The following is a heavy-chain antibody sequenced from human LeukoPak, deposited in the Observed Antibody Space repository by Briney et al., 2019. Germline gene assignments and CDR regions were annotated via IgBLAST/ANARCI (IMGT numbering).Heavy chain of an antibody. CDR1: GFTFSSYA. J-gene: IGHJ6*03. CDR3: AKAARPYYYYCYMDV. V-gene: IGHV3-30*04. CDR2: ISYDGSNK. Sequence: GGSLRLSCAASGFTFSSYAMHWVRQAPGKGLEWVAVISYDGSNKYYEDSVKGRFTISRENSKNTLYLQMNRLRAEDTAVYYCAKAARPYYYYCYMDVWGKGTTVTVSS. D-gene: IGHD6-25*01.